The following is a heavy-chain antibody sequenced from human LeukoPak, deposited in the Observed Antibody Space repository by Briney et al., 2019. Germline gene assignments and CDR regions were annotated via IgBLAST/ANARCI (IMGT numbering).Heavy chain of an antibody. CDR2: IYTGGNT. CDR1: GFTVSSNY. D-gene: IGHD2-2*01. V-gene: IGHV3-53*01. Sequence: PGGSLRLSCAASGFTVSSNYMSWVRQAPGKGLEWVSVIYTGGNTYYADSVKGRFTISRDNSKSTLYLQMNSLRVEDTAVYYCARGSTSCTCPTYWGQGTLVTVSS. J-gene: IGHJ4*02. CDR3: ARGSTSCTCPTY.